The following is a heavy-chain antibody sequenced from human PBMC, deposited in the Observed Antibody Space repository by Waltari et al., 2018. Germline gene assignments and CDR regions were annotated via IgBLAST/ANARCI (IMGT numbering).Heavy chain of an antibody. CDR2: MHHDGKT. Sequence: QVQLQQWGAGLLQPSETLYLTCAVYGGSFRGSFWSWFRPPPGKGRELIAGMHHDGKTNYNPSLKSRVNFSLDSSKNQFALRLTSVTAADTAVYYCARVSVTLDRRIIHSNFDSWGQGSLVTVSS. CDR1: GGSFRGSF. J-gene: IGHJ4*01. CDR3: ARVSVTLDRRIIHSNFDS. V-gene: IGHV4-34*01. D-gene: IGHD3-10*01.